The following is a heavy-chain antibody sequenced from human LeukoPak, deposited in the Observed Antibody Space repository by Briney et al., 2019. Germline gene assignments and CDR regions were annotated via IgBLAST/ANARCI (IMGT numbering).Heavy chain of an antibody. CDR3: AKDSGYSGYGSPDAFDI. D-gene: IGHD5-12*01. J-gene: IGHJ3*02. Sequence: GGSLRLSCAASGFTFDDYAMHWVRQAPGKGLEWVSGISWNSGSIGYADSVKGRFTISRDNAKNSLYLQMNSLRAEDTALYYCAKDSGYSGYGSPDAFDIWGQGTMVTVSS. CDR1: GFTFDDYA. CDR2: ISWNSGSI. V-gene: IGHV3-9*01.